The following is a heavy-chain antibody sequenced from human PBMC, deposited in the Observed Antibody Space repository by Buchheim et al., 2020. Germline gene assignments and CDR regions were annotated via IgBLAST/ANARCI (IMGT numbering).Heavy chain of an antibody. J-gene: IGHJ4*02. V-gene: IGHV4-30-2*01. CDR2: IYHSGST. CDR1: GGSISSGGYS. CDR3: ARGGDSSGRPIDY. Sequence: QPQLQESGSGLVKPSQTLSLTCAVSGGSISSGGYSWSWIRQPPGKGLEWIGYIYHSGSTYYNPSLKSRVTISVDRSKNQFSLKLSSVTAADTAVYYCARGGDSSGRPIDYWGQGTL. D-gene: IGHD3-22*01.